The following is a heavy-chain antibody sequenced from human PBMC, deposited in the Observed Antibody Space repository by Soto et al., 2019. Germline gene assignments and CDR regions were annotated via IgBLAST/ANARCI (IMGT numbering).Heavy chain of an antibody. Sequence: GGSLRLSCAASGFPCGSYDMTWVRQAPGKGLEWVSTILVDGRTFYVDSVKGRFTISRDNSRDTVYLQMNSLTAGDTALYYCAKATATGGGAFDFCGQGTMVTVSS. CDR3: AKATATGGGAFDF. CDR2: ILVDGRT. J-gene: IGHJ3*01. D-gene: IGHD2-8*02. V-gene: IGHV3-23*01. CDR1: GFPCGSYD.